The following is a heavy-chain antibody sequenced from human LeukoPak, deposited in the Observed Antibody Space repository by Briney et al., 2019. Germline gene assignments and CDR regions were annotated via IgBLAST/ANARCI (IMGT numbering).Heavy chain of an antibody. CDR1: GDSISHGDYY. Sequence: SETLSLTCTVSGDSISHGDYYWSWVRQPPGQGLEWIGYIYYTGGTQYSPSLQSRVIMSLDMSKNLFSLKLSSVTAADTAVYYCARDLRGYGVLNFWGQGTLVTVSS. CDR3: ARDLRGYGVLNF. D-gene: IGHD3-10*01. J-gene: IGHJ4*02. V-gene: IGHV4-30-4*01. CDR2: IYYTGGT.